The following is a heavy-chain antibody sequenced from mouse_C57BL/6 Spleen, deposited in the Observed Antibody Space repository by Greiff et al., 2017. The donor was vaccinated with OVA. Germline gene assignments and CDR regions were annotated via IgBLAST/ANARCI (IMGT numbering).Heavy chain of an antibody. CDR1: GYTFTSYW. Sequence: QVQLKQPGAELVKPGASVKLSCKASGYTFTSYWMHWVKQRPGQGLEWIGMIHPNSGSTNYNEKFKSKATLTVDKSSSSAYMQLSSLTSEDSAVYYCAGLRDYFDYWGQGTTLTVSS. V-gene: IGHV1-64*01. J-gene: IGHJ2*01. CDR2: IHPNSGST. CDR3: AGLRDYFDY.